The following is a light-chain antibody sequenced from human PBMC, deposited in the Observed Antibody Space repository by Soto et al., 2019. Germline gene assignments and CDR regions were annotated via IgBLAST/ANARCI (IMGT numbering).Light chain of an antibody. CDR2: AAS. J-gene: IGKJ1*01. CDR3: LQNYNYPWT. Sequence: AIQLSQSPSSLSASVGERVTITCRASQGIRSDLGWYQQKPGKAPNLLIYAASSLRRGVPSRFSGSGSDTDFTLTISSLQPEDFATYYCLQNYNYPWTFGQGTKVDIK. CDR1: QGIRSD. V-gene: IGKV1-6*01.